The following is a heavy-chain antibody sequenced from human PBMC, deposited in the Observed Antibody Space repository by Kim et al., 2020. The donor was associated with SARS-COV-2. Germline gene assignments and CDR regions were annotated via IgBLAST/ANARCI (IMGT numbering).Heavy chain of an antibody. Sequence: GGSLRLSCAASGFTFGDYAMHWVRQAPGKGLEWVSGISWNSGSIGYADSVKGRFTISRDNAKNSLYLQMNSLRAEDTALYYCAKDLLPYRKERDAFDIWGQGTMVTVSS. CDR3: AKDLLPYRKERDAFDI. CDR2: ISWNSGSI. J-gene: IGHJ3*02. V-gene: IGHV3-9*01. D-gene: IGHD1-1*01. CDR1: GFTFGDYA.